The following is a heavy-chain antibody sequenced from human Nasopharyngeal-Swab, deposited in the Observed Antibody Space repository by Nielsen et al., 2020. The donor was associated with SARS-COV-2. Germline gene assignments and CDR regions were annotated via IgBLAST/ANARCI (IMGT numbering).Heavy chain of an antibody. D-gene: IGHD4-11*01. CDR3: AREGPGPPMTTVTPVFDY. J-gene: IGHJ4*02. V-gene: IGHV1-69*04. CDR2: SSPIGGIA. Sequence: WAGQAPGQGLEWMGRSSPIGGIANNAQKCQGRVTITADKATSTAYMELTSFRSEYTAVYYCAREGPGPPMTTVTPVFDYWGQGTLVTVSS.